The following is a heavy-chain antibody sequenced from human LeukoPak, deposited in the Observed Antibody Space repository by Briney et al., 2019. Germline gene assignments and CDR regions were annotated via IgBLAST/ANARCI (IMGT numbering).Heavy chain of an antibody. CDR1: GYTFTSYD. CDR2: MNPNSGIT. CDR3: AVGRDYDSSGRHYYYYYMDV. J-gene: IGHJ6*03. Sequence: ASVKVSCKASGYTFTSYDINWVRQATGQGLEWMGWMNPNSGITGYAQKFQGRVTVTRNTSISTAYMELSSLRSEDTAVYYCAVGRDYDSSGRHYYYYYMDVWGKGTTVTISS. D-gene: IGHD3-22*01. V-gene: IGHV1-8*01.